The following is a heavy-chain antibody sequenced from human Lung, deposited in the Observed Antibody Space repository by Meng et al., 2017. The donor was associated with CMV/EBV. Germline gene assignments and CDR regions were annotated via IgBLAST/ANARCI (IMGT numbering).Heavy chain of an antibody. V-gene: IGHV3-66*02. CDR2: IYNEGRT. Sequence: SCAASGFIVSDNYISWVRQAPGKGLECISVIYNEGRTFYVDSMKGRFTISRDNSKNTVYLQLSSLRADDTAVYFCARLSDQEWLPCAMDVWGQGXTVTVSS. CDR3: ARLSDQEWLPCAMDV. CDR1: GFIVSDNY. D-gene: IGHD3-3*01. J-gene: IGHJ6*02.